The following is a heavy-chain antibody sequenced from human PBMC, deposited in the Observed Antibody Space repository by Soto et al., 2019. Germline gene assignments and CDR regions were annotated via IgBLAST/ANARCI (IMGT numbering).Heavy chain of an antibody. J-gene: IGHJ6*02. V-gene: IGHV4-34*01. D-gene: IGHD3-3*01. CDR2: INHSGST. CDR3: ARDQYYDFWRRRGYGMDV. Sequence: PSETLSLTCAVYGGSFSGYYWSWIRQPPGKGLEWIGEINHSGSTNYNPSLKSRVTISVDTSKNQFSLKLSSVTAADTAVYYCARDQYYDFWRRRGYGMDVWGQGTTVTVSS. CDR1: GGSFSGYY.